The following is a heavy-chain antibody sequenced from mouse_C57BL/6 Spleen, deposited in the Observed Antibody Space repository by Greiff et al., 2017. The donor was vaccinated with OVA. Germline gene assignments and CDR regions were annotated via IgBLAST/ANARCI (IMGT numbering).Heavy chain of an antibody. J-gene: IGHJ3*01. CDR3: ARTGFGTTVGAY. Sequence: QVQLQQPGAELVRPGSSVKLSCKASGYTFTSYWMDWVKQRPGQGLEWIGNIYPSDSETHYNQKFKDKATLTVDKSSSTAYMQLSSLTSEDSAVYYGARTGFGTTVGAYWGQGTLVTVSA. CDR2: IYPSDSET. V-gene: IGHV1-61*01. CDR1: GYTFTSYW. D-gene: IGHD1-1*01.